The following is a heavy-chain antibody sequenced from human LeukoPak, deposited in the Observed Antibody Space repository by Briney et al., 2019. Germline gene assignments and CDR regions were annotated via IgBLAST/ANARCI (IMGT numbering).Heavy chain of an antibody. CDR3: ASSYSYYFMDV. CDR1: GFTFSIYA. CDR2: ISGSGGST. J-gene: IGHJ6*03. Sequence: GGSLRLSCAASGFTFSIYAMSWVRQAPGKGLEWVSAISGSGGSTYYADPVKGRFTISRDTSKNTLYLQMNSLRAEDAAVYYCASSYSYYFMDVWGKGTTVTISS. D-gene: IGHD2-21*01. V-gene: IGHV3-23*01.